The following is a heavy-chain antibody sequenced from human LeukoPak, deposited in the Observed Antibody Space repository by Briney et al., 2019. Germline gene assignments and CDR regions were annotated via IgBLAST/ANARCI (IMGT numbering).Heavy chain of an antibody. CDR1: GGSISSGSYY. Sequence: SQTLSLTCTVSGGSISSGSYYRSWIRPPAGKGLEWIGRIYTSGSTNYNPSLKSRVTISVDTSKNQFSLKLSSVTAADTAVYYCANGVGATLNFALVYWGQGTLVTVSS. CDR2: IYTSGST. J-gene: IGHJ4*02. D-gene: IGHD1-26*01. CDR3: ANGVGATLNFALVY. V-gene: IGHV4-61*02.